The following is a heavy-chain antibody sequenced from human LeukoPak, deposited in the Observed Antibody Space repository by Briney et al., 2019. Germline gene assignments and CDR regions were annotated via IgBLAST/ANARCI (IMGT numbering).Heavy chain of an antibody. Sequence: GGSLRLSRTASGFTFRSYEMNWVRQAPGKGLEWIAYISSFIGSTTYYADSVKGRFTISRDNSKNTVYLQMNSLRAEDTAVYYCARATESSGWSWGQGTPVTVSS. CDR3: ARATESSGWS. D-gene: IGHD6-19*01. CDR2: ISSFIGSTT. CDR1: GFTFRSYE. J-gene: IGHJ4*02. V-gene: IGHV3-48*03.